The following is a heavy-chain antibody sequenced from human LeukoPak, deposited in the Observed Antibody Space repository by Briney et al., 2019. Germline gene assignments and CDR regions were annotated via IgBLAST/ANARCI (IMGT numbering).Heavy chain of an antibody. J-gene: IGHJ4*02. V-gene: IGHV3-74*01. CDR3: HFAPTPGY. Sequence: GGALRPSRAAPGFTFSNYWVNRGRQTPGEGLVWVSRIHSDGTRATYADSVKGRFTISRDNAKNTLYLQMNSLRAEDTAVYYCHFAPTPGYWGQGTLVTVSS. CDR1: GFTFSNYW. CDR2: IHSDGTRA.